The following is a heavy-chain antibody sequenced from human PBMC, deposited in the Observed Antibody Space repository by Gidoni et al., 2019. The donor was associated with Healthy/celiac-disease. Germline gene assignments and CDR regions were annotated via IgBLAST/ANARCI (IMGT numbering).Heavy chain of an antibody. V-gene: IGHV4-59*01. CDR3: ARDLVVGATRYFDY. D-gene: IGHD1-26*01. CDR1: GGSISSYY. J-gene: IGHJ4*02. Sequence: QVQLQESGPGLVKPSETLSLPCTVSGGSISSYYWSWIRQPQGKGLEWIWYICYSGSPNYNPSLKSRVTISVDTSKNQFSLKLSSVTAADTAVYYCARDLVVGATRYFDYWGQGTLVTVSS. CDR2: ICYSGSP.